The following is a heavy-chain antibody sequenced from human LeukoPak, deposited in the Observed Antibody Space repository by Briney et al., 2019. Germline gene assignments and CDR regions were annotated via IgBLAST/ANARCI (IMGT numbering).Heavy chain of an antibody. CDR3: ARDGGKGRYNWFDP. Sequence: PSETLSLTCAVSGGSISSGGYSWSWIRQPPGKGLEWIGYIYHSGGTYYSPSLKSRVTISVDRSKNQFSLKLSSVTAADTAVYYCARDGGKGRYNWFDPWGQGTLVTVFS. CDR2: IYHSGGT. V-gene: IGHV4-30-2*01. J-gene: IGHJ5*02. D-gene: IGHD3-16*01. CDR1: GGSISSGGYS.